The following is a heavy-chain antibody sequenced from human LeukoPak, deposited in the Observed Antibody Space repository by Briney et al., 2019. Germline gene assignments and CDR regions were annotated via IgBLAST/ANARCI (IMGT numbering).Heavy chain of an antibody. CDR1: GGSISSSSYY. Sequence: SETLSLTCTVSGGSISSSSYYWGWIRQPPGKGLEWIGSIYYSGSTYYNPSLKSRVTISVDTSKNQFSLKLSSVTAADTAVYYCAREPRGIAVVLGWFDPWGQGTLVTVSS. J-gene: IGHJ5*02. CDR3: AREPRGIAVVLGWFDP. V-gene: IGHV4-39*07. CDR2: IYYSGST. D-gene: IGHD6-19*01.